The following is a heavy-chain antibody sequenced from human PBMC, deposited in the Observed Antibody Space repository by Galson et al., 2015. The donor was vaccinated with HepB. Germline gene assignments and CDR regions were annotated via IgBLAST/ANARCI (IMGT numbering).Heavy chain of an antibody. Sequence: SVKVSCKASGYTFTSYGISWVRQAPGQGLEWMGWISAYNGNTNYAQKLQGRVTMTTDTSTSTAYMELRSLKASDTAMYYCARHMRVGATTYFDYWGQGTLVTVSS. J-gene: IGHJ4*02. CDR3: ARHMRVGATTYFDY. CDR1: GYTFTSYG. D-gene: IGHD1-26*01. V-gene: IGHV1-18*01. CDR2: ISAYNGNT.